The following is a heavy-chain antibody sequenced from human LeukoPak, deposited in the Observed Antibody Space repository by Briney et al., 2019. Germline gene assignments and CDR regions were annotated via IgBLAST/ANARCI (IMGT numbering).Heavy chain of an antibody. CDR1: GFTFSNYW. Sequence: TGGSLRLSCAASGFTFSNYWMHWVRQAPGKGLVWVARITSDGIDTSYADSVKGRFTISRDNAKNMLYLQMNSLRAEDTAVYYCARRDCGGDCQGHWGQGTLVTVSS. V-gene: IGHV3-74*01. D-gene: IGHD2-21*01. J-gene: IGHJ4*02. CDR2: ITSDGIDT. CDR3: ARRDCGGDCQGH.